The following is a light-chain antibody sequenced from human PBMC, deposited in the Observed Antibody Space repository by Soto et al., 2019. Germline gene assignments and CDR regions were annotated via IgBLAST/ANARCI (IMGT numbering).Light chain of an antibody. Sequence: QSALTQPASVSGSPGQSITISCTGTSSDVGGYNYVSWYQHHPGKAPKLMIYEVSTRPSGVSNRFSGSKSGNTASVTISGLQAEDEADYYCSSYSSSSTLVFGGGTKVTVL. CDR1: SSDVGGYNY. CDR3: SSYSSSSTLV. J-gene: IGLJ3*02. V-gene: IGLV2-14*01. CDR2: EVS.